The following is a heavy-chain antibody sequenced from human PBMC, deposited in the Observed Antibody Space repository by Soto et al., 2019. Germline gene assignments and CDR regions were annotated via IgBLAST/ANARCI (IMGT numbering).Heavy chain of an antibody. CDR2: IYYSGST. V-gene: IGHV4-61*01. Sequence: SETLSLTCTVSGASITGGSSSTTYWSWIRQPPGKGLEWIGYIYYSGSTDYNPSLNSRVTISIDASKNQFSLELTSVTAADTAVYYCATINWGLLGWFDPWGRGTLVT. D-gene: IGHD7-27*01. CDR1: GASITGGSSSTTY. CDR3: ATINWGLLGWFDP. J-gene: IGHJ5*02.